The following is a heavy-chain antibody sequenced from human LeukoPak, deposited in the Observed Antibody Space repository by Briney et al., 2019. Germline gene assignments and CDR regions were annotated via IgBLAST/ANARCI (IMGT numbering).Heavy chain of an antibody. CDR2: IYPGDSDT. CDR3: ARQSYSYYGSGSYDNWLDP. D-gene: IGHD3-10*01. CDR1: GYSFTSYW. Sequence: GESLKISCKGSGYSFTSYWIGWVRQMPGKGLEWTGIIYPGDSDTRYSPSFQGQVTISADKSISTAYLQWSSLKASDTAMYYCARQSYSYYGSGSYDNWLDPWGQGTLVTVSS. J-gene: IGHJ5*02. V-gene: IGHV5-51*01.